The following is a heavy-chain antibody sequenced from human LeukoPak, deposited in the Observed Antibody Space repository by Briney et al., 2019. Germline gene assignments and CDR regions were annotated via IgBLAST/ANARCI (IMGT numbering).Heavy chain of an antibody. Sequence: GGSLRLSCAASGFTVSSNYMSWVRQAPGKGLEWVSVIYSGGSTYYADSVKGRFTISRDNSKNTLYLQMNSLRAEDTAVYYCARGPSSGYETFDYWGQGTLVTVSS. D-gene: IGHD5-12*01. CDR1: GFTVSSNY. CDR2: IYSGGST. CDR3: ARGPSSGYETFDY. J-gene: IGHJ4*02. V-gene: IGHV3-66*01.